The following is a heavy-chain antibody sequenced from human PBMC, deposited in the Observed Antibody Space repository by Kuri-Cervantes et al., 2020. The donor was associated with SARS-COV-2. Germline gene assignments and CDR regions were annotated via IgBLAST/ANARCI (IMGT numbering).Heavy chain of an antibody. D-gene: IGHD3-10*01. CDR2: ITGSGGNT. Sequence: LSLTCAASGFTFSSYAMSWVRQAPGKGLEWVSLITGSGGNTYYADSVRGRFTISRDNSRNTLYLQMNSLRTEDTAVYYCAKGGPMVRGEIRNNWFDPWGQGTLVTVSS. CDR3: AKGGPMVRGEIRNNWFDP. CDR1: GFTFSSYA. V-gene: IGHV3-23*01. J-gene: IGHJ5*02.